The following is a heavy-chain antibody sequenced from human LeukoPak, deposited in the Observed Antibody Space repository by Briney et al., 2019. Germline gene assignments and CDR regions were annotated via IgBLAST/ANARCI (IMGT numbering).Heavy chain of an antibody. Sequence: PGRSLRLSCAASGFTFSSYGMHWVRQAPGKGLEWVAVISYDGSNKYYADSVKGRFTISRDNSKNTLYLQMNSLRAEDTAVYYCARDSSSWPGGLDPWGQGTLVTVSS. V-gene: IGHV3-30*03. D-gene: IGHD6-13*01. CDR2: ISYDGSNK. J-gene: IGHJ5*02. CDR3: ARDSSSWPGGLDP. CDR1: GFTFSSYG.